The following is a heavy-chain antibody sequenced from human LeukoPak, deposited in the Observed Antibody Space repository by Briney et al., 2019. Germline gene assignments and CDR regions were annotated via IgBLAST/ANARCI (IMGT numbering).Heavy chain of an antibody. CDR3: ARDFYGDAGDY. CDR1: GFTFSGYG. D-gene: IGHD4-17*01. J-gene: IGHJ4*02. V-gene: IGHV3-48*02. CDR2: ISRTGSAV. Sequence: GGSLRLSCAASGFTFSGYGMTWIRQAPGKGLECISYISRTGSAVNYADSVKGRFTISRDNAKNSLYLQMNSLRDEDTAIYYCARDFYGDAGDYWGQGTLVTVSS.